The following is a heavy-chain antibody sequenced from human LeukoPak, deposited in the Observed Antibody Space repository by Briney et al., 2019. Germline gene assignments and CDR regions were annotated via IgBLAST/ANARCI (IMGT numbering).Heavy chain of an antibody. D-gene: IGHD5-18*01. CDR2: IYYSGST. CDR3: ARGYSYGLYFDY. CDR1: GGSISSYY. Sequence: SQTLSLTCTVSGGSISSYYWSWIRQHPGKGLEWIGYIYYSGSTNYNPSLKSRVTISVDTSKNQFSLKLSSVTAADTAVYYCARGYSYGLYFDYWGQGTLVTVSS. V-gene: IGHV4-59*01. J-gene: IGHJ4*02.